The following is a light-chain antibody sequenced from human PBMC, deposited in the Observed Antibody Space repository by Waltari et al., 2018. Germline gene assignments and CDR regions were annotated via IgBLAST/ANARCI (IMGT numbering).Light chain of an antibody. Sequence: QSALTQPASVSGSPGQSITIFCTGTSSDVGGYDYVSWYQQHPGQAPKLMLYAVSSRPSGVSNRFSGSKSGNTASLTISGLQAEDEADYHCGSYTSSSTLVFGTGTKVTVL. CDR3: GSYTSSSTLV. J-gene: IGLJ1*01. V-gene: IGLV2-14*03. CDR2: AVS. CDR1: SSDVGGYDY.